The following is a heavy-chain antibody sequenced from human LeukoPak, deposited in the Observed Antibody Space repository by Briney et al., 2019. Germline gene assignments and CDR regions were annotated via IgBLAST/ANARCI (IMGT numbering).Heavy chain of an antibody. J-gene: IGHJ4*02. D-gene: IGHD6-13*01. CDR2: IIPIFGTA. CDR3: ASALYSCSWYYFDY. Sequence: GSSVKVSCKASGGTFSSYAISWVRQAPGQGLEWMGGIIPIFGTANYARKFQGRVTITADESTSTAYMELSSLRSEDTAVYYCASALYSCSWYYFDYWGQGTLVTVSS. V-gene: IGHV1-69*01. CDR1: GGTFSSYA.